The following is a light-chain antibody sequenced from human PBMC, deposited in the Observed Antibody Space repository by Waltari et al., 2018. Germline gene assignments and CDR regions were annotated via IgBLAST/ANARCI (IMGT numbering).Light chain of an antibody. V-gene: IGKV3-20*01. J-gene: IGKJ3*01. Sequence: ENVLTQSPGTLSLSPGERATLSCRASQSIKNNYLAWYQQKPGQAPRLLIYGASSRATGILDRFSGSGSGTDFTLTISRLEPEDFAVYSCQQYDSSPPTFGPGTTVDLK. CDR2: GAS. CDR3: QQYDSSPPT. CDR1: QSIKNNY.